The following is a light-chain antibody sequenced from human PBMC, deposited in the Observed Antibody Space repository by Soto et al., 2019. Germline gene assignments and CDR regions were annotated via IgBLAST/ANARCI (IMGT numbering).Light chain of an antibody. CDR2: DAS. CDR1: QDISSS. J-gene: IGKJ3*01. V-gene: IGKV1-12*01. CDR3: HQAHSFPFT. Sequence: DIQMTQSPSAVSASVGDRVTITCRASQDISSSLAWYQQKPGKAPKLLISDASRLQSGVPSTFSGSGSGTDFSLTIISLQPEDFATYYCHQAHSFPFTFGPGTKVEIK.